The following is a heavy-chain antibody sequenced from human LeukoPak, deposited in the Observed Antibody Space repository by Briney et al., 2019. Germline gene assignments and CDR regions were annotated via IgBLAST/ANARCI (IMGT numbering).Heavy chain of an antibody. CDR2: IHYSGST. Sequence: KPSETLSLTCTFSGGSISSYHWIWIRQPPGKGLEWIGYIHYSGSTNYNPSLKSRVTTSVDTSKKQFSLKLRSVTAADTAVYYCATTLPASGWYYFDYWGQGTLVTVSS. V-gene: IGHV4-59*08. CDR3: ATTLPASGWYYFDY. CDR1: GGSISSYH. D-gene: IGHD6-19*01. J-gene: IGHJ4*02.